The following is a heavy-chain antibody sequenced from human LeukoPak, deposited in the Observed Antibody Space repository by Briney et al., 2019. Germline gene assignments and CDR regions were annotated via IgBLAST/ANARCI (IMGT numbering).Heavy chain of an antibody. CDR2: MNPNSGNT. CDR1: GYTFTSYD. J-gene: IGHJ4*02. CDR3: ALLWFGELLLDY. Sequence: ASVKVSCKASGYTFTSYDINWVRRATGQGLEWMGWMNPNSGNTGYAQKFQGRVTMTRNTSISTAYMELSSLRSEDTAVYYCALLWFGELLLDYWGQGTLVTVSS. D-gene: IGHD3-10*01. V-gene: IGHV1-8*01.